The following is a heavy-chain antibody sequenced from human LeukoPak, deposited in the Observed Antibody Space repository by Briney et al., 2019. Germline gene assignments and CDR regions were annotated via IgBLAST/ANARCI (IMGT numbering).Heavy chain of an antibody. CDR3: AKDHLDYYDSSGHFDY. CDR1: GFTFSSYG. CDR2: ISYDGSNK. D-gene: IGHD3-22*01. V-gene: IGHV3-30*18. Sequence: PGGSLRLSCAASGFTFSSYGMHWVRQAPGKGLEWVAVISYDGSNKYYADSVKGRFTISRDNSKNTLYLQMNSLRAEDTAVYYCAKDHLDYYDSSGHFDYWGQGTLVTVSS. J-gene: IGHJ4*02.